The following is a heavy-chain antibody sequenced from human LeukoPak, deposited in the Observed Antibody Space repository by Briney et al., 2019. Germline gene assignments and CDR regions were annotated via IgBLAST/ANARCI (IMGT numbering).Heavy chain of an antibody. CDR3: ARGTCSGGSCFGVTDAFDI. D-gene: IGHD2-15*01. V-gene: IGHV4-31*03. Sequence: PSETLSLTCTVSGGSISSGGYYWSWIRQHPGKGLEWIGYIYYSGSTYYSPSLKSRVTKSVDTSENQFSLKLSSVTAADTAVYYCARGTCSGGSCFGVTDAFDIWGQGTMVTVSS. CDR1: GGSISSGGYY. CDR2: IYYSGST. J-gene: IGHJ3*02.